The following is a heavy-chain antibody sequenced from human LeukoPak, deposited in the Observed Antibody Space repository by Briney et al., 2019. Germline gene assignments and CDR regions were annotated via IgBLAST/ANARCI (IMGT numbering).Heavy chain of an antibody. CDR1: GVSFSGYY. CDR2: INHSGST. D-gene: IGHD3-16*01. Sequence: SETLSLTCAVYGVSFSGYYWSWIRQPPGKGLEWIGEINHSGSTNYNPSLKSRVTISVDTSKNQFSLKLSSVTAADTAVYCCASSAGWRMIWGQGTLVTVSS. CDR3: ASSAGWRMI. V-gene: IGHV4-34*01. J-gene: IGHJ4*02.